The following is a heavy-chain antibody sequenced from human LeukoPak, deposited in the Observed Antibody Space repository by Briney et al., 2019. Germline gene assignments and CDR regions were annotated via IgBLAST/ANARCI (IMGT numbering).Heavy chain of an antibody. CDR3: ARQTGPGLFNLP. CDR1: GGSISSSSYY. Sequence: ASETLSLTCTVSGGSISSSSYYWGWIRQPPGKGREWIGRIYYSGSTYYNPSLNRRVTISVDTSKNQFSLKLSSVTAADTAVYCCARQTGPGLFNLPGGQGTLVTGPS. D-gene: IGHD3-9*01. J-gene: IGHJ4*02. CDR2: IYYSGST. V-gene: IGHV4-39*01.